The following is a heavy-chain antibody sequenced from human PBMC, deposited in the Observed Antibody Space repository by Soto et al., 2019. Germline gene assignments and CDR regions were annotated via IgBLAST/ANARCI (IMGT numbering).Heavy chain of an antibody. CDR3: ARTVEVYGQRRGFDY. J-gene: IGHJ4*01. CDR2: IIPIFGTA. V-gene: IGHV1-69*12. Sequence: QVQLVQSGAEVTKPGSSVKVSCKASGGTFSSYAISWVRQAPGQGLEWMGGIIPIFGTANYAQKFQGRVTITADAYTSTAYMELSSLRSEDTAVYYCARTVEVYGQRRGFDYWGHGTLVTVSS. D-gene: IGHD3-10*01. CDR1: GGTFSSYA.